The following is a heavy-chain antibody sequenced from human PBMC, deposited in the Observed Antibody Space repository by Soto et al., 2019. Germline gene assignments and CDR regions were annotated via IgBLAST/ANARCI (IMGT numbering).Heavy chain of an antibody. CDR1: GFTFSSYG. CDR2: ISYDVSNK. D-gene: IGHD3-22*01. CDR3: AKAIMIVVVITPGAFDI. V-gene: IGHV3-30*18. Sequence: GGSLSLSCAASGFTFSSYGMHWVRQAPGKGLEWVAVISYDVSNKYYADSVKGRFTISRDNSKNTLYLQMNSLRAEDTAVYYCAKAIMIVVVITPGAFDIWGQGTMVTVSS. J-gene: IGHJ3*02.